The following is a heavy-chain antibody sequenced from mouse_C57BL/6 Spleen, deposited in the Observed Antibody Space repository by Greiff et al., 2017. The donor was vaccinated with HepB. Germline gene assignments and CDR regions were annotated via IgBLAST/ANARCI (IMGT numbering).Heavy chain of an antibody. J-gene: IGHJ3*01. CDR2: IDPEDGEI. Sequence: VQLQQSGAELVKPGASVKLSCTASAFNIKDYYMQWVKQRTEQGLEWIGRIDPEDGEIKYAPNSQGKATITADTSSTTAYLQLSSLTSEDTAVYYCAAYGSSPFAYWGQGTLVTVSA. D-gene: IGHD1-1*01. CDR3: AAYGSSPFAY. V-gene: IGHV14-2*01. CDR1: AFNIKDYY.